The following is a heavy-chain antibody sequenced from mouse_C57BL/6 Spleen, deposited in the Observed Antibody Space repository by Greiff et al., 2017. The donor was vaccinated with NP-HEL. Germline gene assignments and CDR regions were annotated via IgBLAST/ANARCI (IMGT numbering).Heavy chain of an antibody. CDR2: IYPSDSET. V-gene: IGHV1-61*01. CDR3: AKGPSYYGSSTNYFDY. Sequence: QVHVKQPGAELVRPGSSVKLSCKASGYTFTSYWMDWVKQRPGQGLEWIGNIYPSDSETHYNQKFKDKATLTVDKSSSTAYMQLSSLTSEDSAVYYCAKGPSYYGSSTNYFDYWGQGTTLTVSS. CDR1: GYTFTSYW. J-gene: IGHJ2*01. D-gene: IGHD1-1*01.